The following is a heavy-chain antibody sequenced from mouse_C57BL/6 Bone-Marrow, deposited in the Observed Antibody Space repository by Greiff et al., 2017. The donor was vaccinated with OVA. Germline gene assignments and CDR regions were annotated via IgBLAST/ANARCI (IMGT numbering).Heavy chain of an antibody. J-gene: IGHJ2*01. CDR1: GYAFSSYW. V-gene: IGHV1-80*01. D-gene: IGHD1-1*01. CDR3: ARVEIYYYGTFDY. Sequence: SGAELVKPGASVKISCKASGYAFSSYWMNWVKQRPGKGLEWIGQIYPGDGDINYNGKFKGKATLTADKSSSTAYMQLSSLTSEDSAVYFCARVEIYYYGTFDYWGQGTTLTVSS. CDR2: IYPGDGDI.